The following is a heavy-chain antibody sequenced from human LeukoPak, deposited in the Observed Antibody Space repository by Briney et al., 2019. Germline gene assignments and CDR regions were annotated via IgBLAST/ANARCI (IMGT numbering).Heavy chain of an antibody. Sequence: SETLSLTCTVSGGSISDFYWNWIRQPPGKGLEWIGYIYYSGNTNYNPSLKSRVTISVDTSKNQFSLNLYSVTAADTAVYHCARAGMSGSHDYYFDYWGQGTLVTVSS. V-gene: IGHV4-59*01. J-gene: IGHJ4*02. D-gene: IGHD1-26*01. CDR2: IYYSGNT. CDR1: GGSISDFY. CDR3: ARAGMSGSHDYYFDY.